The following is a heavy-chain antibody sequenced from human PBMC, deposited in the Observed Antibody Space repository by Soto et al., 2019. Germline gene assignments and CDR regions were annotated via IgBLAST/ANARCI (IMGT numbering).Heavy chain of an antibody. CDR3: AREVIPLTTDWYFDL. CDR1: GGSISGGVGGLYY. J-gene: IGHJ2*01. CDR2: IYDRGST. Sequence: QLQLRESGPGLVTPSETLSLTCTVSGGSISGGVGGLYYWSWIRQPPGKGLEWIGYIYDRGSTYYKPSFKIRVTKSVDPSKNQVPSTLSSVTAAHTALYYCAREVIPLTTDWYFDLWGRGPLVTPAS. V-gene: IGHV4-30-4*01. D-gene: IGHD4-17*01.